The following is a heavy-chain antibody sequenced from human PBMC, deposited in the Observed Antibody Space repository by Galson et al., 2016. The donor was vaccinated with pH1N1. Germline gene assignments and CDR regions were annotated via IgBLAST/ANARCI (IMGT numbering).Heavy chain of an antibody. CDR2: MHDSGGT. J-gene: IGHJ4*02. D-gene: IGHD4-11*01. Sequence: LSLTCIVSGDSISNYYWSWIRQPPGKGLEWIAYMHDSGGTNYNPSLKSRVTISVDTSRTQFSLKLSAVTAADTAVYYCVITGATTGGYWGQGTLVTVSA. CDR3: VITGATTGGY. CDR1: GDSISNYY. V-gene: IGHV4-4*09.